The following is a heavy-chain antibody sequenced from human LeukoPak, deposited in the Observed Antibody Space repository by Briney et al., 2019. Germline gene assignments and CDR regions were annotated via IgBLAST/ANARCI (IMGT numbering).Heavy chain of an antibody. D-gene: IGHD6-6*01. Sequence: SETLSLTCTVSGGSISSSSYYWGWIRQPPGKGLEWIGTIYYSGTTYYNPSLKSRVTISLDTSKNQFSLKLSSVTAADTAIYYCARDFSSSSTVYYYYYMDVWGKGTTVTVSS. J-gene: IGHJ6*03. CDR2: IYYSGTT. CDR3: ARDFSSSSTVYYYYYMDV. V-gene: IGHV4-39*07. CDR1: GGSISSSSYY.